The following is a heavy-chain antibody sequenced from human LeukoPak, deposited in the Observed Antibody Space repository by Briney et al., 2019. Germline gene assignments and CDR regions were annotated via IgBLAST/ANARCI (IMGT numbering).Heavy chain of an antibody. CDR1: GFTFDDYA. V-gene: IGHV3-53*01. CDR3: ARPSADGPWFDY. J-gene: IGHJ4*02. D-gene: IGHD2-2*01. CDR2: IYSGGST. Sequence: PGGSLRLSCAAPGFTFDDYAMHWVRQAPGKGLEWVSVIYSGGSTYYADSVKGRFTISRDNSKNTLYLQMNGLRAEDTAVYYCARPSADGPWFDYWGQGTLVTVSS.